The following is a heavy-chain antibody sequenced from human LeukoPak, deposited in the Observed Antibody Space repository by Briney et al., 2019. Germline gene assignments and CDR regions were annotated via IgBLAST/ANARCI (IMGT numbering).Heavy chain of an antibody. Sequence: GASVKVSCKVSGYTLTELSMHWVRQAPGKGLEWMGGFDPEDGETIYAQKFQGRVTMTEDTSTDTAYMELSRLRSDDTAVYYCARSVSIRITMIVGGYWGQGTLVTVSS. J-gene: IGHJ4*02. CDR3: ARSVSIRITMIVGGY. D-gene: IGHD3-22*01. CDR2: FDPEDGET. V-gene: IGHV1-24*01. CDR1: GYTLTELS.